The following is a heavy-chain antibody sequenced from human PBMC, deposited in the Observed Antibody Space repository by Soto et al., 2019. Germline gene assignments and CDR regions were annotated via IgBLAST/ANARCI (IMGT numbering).Heavy chain of an antibody. D-gene: IGHD4-17*01. CDR3: ARTPNDYGDYYFDY. V-gene: IGHV3-33*01. CDR2: IWYDGSNK. Sequence: PGGSLRLSCAASGFTFSSYGMHWVRRAPGKGLEWVAVIWYDGSNKYYADSVKGRFTISRDNSKNTLYLQMNSLRAEDTAVYYCARTPNDYGDYYFDYWGQGTLVTVSS. CDR1: GFTFSSYG. J-gene: IGHJ4*02.